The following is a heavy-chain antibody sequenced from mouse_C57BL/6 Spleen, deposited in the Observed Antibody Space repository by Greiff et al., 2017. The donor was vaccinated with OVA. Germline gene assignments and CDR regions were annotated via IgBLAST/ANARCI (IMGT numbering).Heavy chain of an antibody. CDR1: GFTFTDYY. Sequence: EVKLVESGGGLVQPGGSLSLSCAASGFTFTDYYMSWVRQPPGKALEWLGFIRNKANGYTTEYSASVKGRFTISRDNSQSILYLQMNALRAEDSATFYCARLLRSLYYAMDYWGQGTSVTVSS. CDR2: IRNKANGYTT. V-gene: IGHV7-3*01. CDR3: ARLLRSLYYAMDY. J-gene: IGHJ4*01. D-gene: IGHD1-1*01.